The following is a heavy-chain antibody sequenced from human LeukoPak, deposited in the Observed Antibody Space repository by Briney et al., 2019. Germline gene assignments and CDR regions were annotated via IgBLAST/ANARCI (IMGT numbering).Heavy chain of an antibody. V-gene: IGHV1-3*01. CDR1: GYTFAKYT. CDR2: INVGNGNT. CDR3: VRAIDYSDSERSGVYGMGV. D-gene: IGHD3-10*01. J-gene: IGHJ6*02. Sequence: ASVKVSCKASGYTFAKYTMHWVRQAPGQGLEWMGWINVGNGNTKYSQKFRGRLTITRDTSASTLYMELRSLRSEDTAMYYCVRAIDYSDSERSGVYGMGVWGQGTTVSVSS.